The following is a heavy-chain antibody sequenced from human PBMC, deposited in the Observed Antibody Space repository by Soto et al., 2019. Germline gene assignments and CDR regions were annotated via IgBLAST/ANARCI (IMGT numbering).Heavy chain of an antibody. CDR1: GAAVSNYY. J-gene: IGHJ4*02. V-gene: IGHV4-59*02. CDR3: ARISGYSYFDY. Sequence: SETLSLTCSVSGAAVSNYYWSWIRQPPGKGLEWIGLMSSSGATNYNPSLKSRVTISLDTSKNQFSLRLSSVTAADTAVYYCARISGYSYFDYWGQGTLVTVSS. CDR2: MSSSGAT. D-gene: IGHD5-12*01.